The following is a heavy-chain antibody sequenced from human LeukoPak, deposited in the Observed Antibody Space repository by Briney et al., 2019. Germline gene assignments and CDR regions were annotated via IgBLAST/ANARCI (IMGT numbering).Heavy chain of an antibody. V-gene: IGHV5-10-1*01. D-gene: IGHD1-1*01. J-gene: IGHJ1*01. CDR1: GYSFTSYW. Sequence: GESLKISCKSSGYSFTSYWISWVRQMPGKGLEWMGRVDPSDSYTNYSPSFQGHVTISADKSMTTAYLQWTSLKASDTAMYYCARQLTGNAPQEWGQGTLATVSS. CDR3: ARQLTGNAPQE. CDR2: VDPSDSYT.